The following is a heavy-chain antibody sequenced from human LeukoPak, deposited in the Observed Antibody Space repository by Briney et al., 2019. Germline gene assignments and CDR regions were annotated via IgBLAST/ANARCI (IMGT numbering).Heavy chain of an antibody. CDR3: ARAGRTLQWLHNADDAFDI. D-gene: IGHD5-24*01. Sequence: SQTLSLTCTVSGGSISSGGYYWSWIRQHPGKGLGWIGYIYYSGSTYYNPSLKSRVTISVDTSKNQFSLKLSSVTAADTAVYYCARAGRTLQWLHNADDAFDIWGQGTMVTVSS. J-gene: IGHJ3*02. CDR2: IYYSGST. CDR1: GGSISSGGYY. V-gene: IGHV4-31*03.